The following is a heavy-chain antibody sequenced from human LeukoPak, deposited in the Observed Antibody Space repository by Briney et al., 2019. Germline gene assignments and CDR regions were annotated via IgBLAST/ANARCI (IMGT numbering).Heavy chain of an antibody. D-gene: IGHD3-22*01. Sequence: NPSETLSLTCTVSGGSISSGASDWGWIRQHPKRGLEWVGYINHSGSTYYNPSLGSRVTMSVDTSKNQFSLKLSSVTAADSAVYHCARAARQGFTMIVVPFFYFDLWGRGTLVTVSS. V-gene: IGHV4-31*03. J-gene: IGHJ2*01. CDR1: GGSISSGASD. CDR2: INHSGST. CDR3: ARAARQGFTMIVVPFFYFDL.